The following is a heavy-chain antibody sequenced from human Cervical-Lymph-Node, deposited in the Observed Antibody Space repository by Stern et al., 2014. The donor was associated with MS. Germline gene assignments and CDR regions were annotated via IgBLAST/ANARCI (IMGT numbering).Heavy chain of an antibody. CDR3: ARDNRNYYYGMDV. Sequence: QVQLVQSGAEVKKPGASVKVSCKASGYSFTDYYIHWVRQAPGQGPEWMGWITPNTGGTNFAQKFQGWVTVTRDTSITTAYMELSRLKSDDTAIYFCARDNRNYYYGMDVWGQGTTVTVSS. J-gene: IGHJ6*02. CDR2: ITPNTGGT. V-gene: IGHV1-2*04. CDR1: GYSFTDYY.